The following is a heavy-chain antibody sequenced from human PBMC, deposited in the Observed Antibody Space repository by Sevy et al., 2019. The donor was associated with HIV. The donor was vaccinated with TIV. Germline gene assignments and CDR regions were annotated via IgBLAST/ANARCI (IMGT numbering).Heavy chain of an antibody. CDR2: IKRAGSEK. D-gene: IGHD2-2*01. CDR3: ARDCNSNTCLWGLDV. CDR1: GFTFGDFW. Sequence: GGSLRLSCAASGFTFGDFWMTWVRQAPGKGLEWVANIKRAGSEKYYVPSVKGRFTISRDNAKSSLYLQMKSLGAEDTAVYYCARDCNSNTCLWGLDVWGQGTTVTVSS. V-gene: IGHV3-7*03. J-gene: IGHJ6*02.